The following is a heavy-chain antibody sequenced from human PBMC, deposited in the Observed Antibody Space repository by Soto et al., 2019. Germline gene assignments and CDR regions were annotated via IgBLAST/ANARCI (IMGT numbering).Heavy chain of an antibody. CDR3: AYSSTPFDY. Sequence: EVPLLESGGGLVQPGASLRLSCAAAGFTCSSYAMSWVRQAPGKGLEWVSAVSGSGGSTYYADSVKGRLTISRDNSKNTLYLQMNSLRAEDTAVYYCAYSSTPFDYWCQGTLVTVSS. CDR2: VSGSGGST. J-gene: IGHJ4*02. CDR1: GFTCSSYA. D-gene: IGHD6-13*01. V-gene: IGHV3-23*01.